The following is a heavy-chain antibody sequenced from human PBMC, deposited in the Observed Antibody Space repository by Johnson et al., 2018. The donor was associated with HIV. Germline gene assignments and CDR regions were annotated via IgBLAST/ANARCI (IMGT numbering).Heavy chain of an antibody. V-gene: IGHV3-9*01. J-gene: IGHJ3*02. CDR3: AKDEEGELELPDAFDI. CDR2: IGWNGLTI. Sequence: EVQLVESGGGLVQPGGSLRLSCAASGFSFDDYAMHWVRQVPGKGLEWVAGIGWNGLTIGYVDSVKGRFTISRNAATNSLYLRMDILRTEDTAFYYCAKDEEGELELPDAFDIWGQVTMVTVSS. D-gene: IGHD1-7*01. CDR1: GFSFDDYA.